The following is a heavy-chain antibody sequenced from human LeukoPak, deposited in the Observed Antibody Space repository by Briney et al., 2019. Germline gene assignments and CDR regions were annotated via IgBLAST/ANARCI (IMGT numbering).Heavy chain of an antibody. D-gene: IGHD6-19*01. V-gene: IGHV4-31*03. CDR2: IYYSGST. Sequence: SETLSLTCTVSGVSMKSGGYYWSWIRQHPGKGLEWIGYIYYSGSTYYNPSLKSRITISVDTSKNQFSLTLSSVTAADTAVYYCARGHVGAWCYFDYWGQGALVTVSS. CDR3: ARGHVGAWCYFDY. J-gene: IGHJ4*02. CDR1: GVSMKSGGYY.